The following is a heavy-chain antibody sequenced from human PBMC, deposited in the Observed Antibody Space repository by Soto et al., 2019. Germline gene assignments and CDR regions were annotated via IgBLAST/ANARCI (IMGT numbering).Heavy chain of an antibody. V-gene: IGHV4-59*01. CDR3: AGDTYGMDV. Sequence: QVHFQESGPGLVKPSETLSLTCTVSGGSINNYYCNWVRQPPGKGLEWIGSIHYSGTTHYNPSLESPVTLSADRGKNQVPLKLNSVAGADPAGYYWAGDTYGMDVWGQGTTVTVSS. D-gene: IGHD3-10*01. CDR1: GGSINNYY. J-gene: IGHJ6*02. CDR2: IHYSGTT.